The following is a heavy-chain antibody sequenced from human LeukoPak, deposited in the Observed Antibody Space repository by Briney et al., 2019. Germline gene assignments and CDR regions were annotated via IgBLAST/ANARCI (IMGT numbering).Heavy chain of an antibody. CDR3: ARVSSRDSRFDP. CDR1: GGSISSYY. Sequence: SETLSLTCTVSGGSISSYYWSWIRQPPGKGLEWIGYIYYSGSTNYNPSLKSRVTISVDTSKNQFSLKLSSVTAADTAVYHCARVSSRDSRFDPWGQGTLVTVSS. D-gene: IGHD5-24*01. V-gene: IGHV4-59*08. CDR2: IYYSGST. J-gene: IGHJ5*02.